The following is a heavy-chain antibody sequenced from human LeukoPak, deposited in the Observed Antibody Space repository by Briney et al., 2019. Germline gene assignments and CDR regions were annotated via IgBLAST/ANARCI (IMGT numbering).Heavy chain of an antibody. CDR3: ARYGSRDGDYYYYGMDV. CDR1: GGTFSSYA. Sequence: ASVKVSCKASGGTFSSYAISWVRQAPGQGLKWMGGIIPIFGTANYAQKFQGRVTITADESTSTAYMELSSLRSEDTAVYYCARYGSRDGDYYYYGMDVWGKGTTVTVSS. V-gene: IGHV1-69*01. D-gene: IGHD5-24*01. J-gene: IGHJ6*04. CDR2: IIPIFGTA.